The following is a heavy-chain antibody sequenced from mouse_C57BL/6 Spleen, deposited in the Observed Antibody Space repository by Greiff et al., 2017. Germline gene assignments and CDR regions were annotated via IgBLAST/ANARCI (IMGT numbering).Heavy chain of an antibody. D-gene: IGHD1-1*02. CDR3: ARLWSYYAMDY. Sequence: QVQLQQPGAELVRPGTSVKLSCKASGYTFTSYWMHWVKQRPGQGLEWIGVIDPSDSYTNYNQKFKGKAQLTVDTSSSTAYMQLSSLTSEDSAVYYCARLWSYYAMDYWGQGTSVTVSS. CDR2: IDPSDSYT. J-gene: IGHJ4*01. CDR1: GYTFTSYW. V-gene: IGHV1-59*01.